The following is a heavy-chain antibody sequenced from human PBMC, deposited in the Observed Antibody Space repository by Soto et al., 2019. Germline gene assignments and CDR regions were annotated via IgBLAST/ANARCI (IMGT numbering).Heavy chain of an antibody. V-gene: IGHV3-30-3*01. CDR1: GFTFSSYA. CDR3: STKGGGRTMTTYYYYYGMDV. J-gene: IGHJ6*02. CDR2: ISYDGSNK. Sequence: QVQLVESGGGVVQPGRSLRLSCAASGFTFSSYAMHWVRQAPGKGLEWVAVISYDGSNKYYADSVKGRFTISRDNSKNTPYLQMKSLRADDKAVYYCSTKGGGRTMTTYYYYYGMDVWGQGTTVTVSS. D-gene: IGHD4-17*01.